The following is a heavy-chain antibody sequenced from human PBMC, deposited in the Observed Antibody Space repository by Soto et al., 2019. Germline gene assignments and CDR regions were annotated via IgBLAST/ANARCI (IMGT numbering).Heavy chain of an antibody. CDR1: GYTFSSYE. CDR3: ARGQSGYSSGWSPNDY. J-gene: IGHJ4*02. Sequence: QVQLVQSGAEVKKPGASVKVSCKASGYTFSSYEINWVRQATGQGLEWMGWMNPNSGNTGYAQKFQGRGSMTRNTSICTAYMELSSLRSEDTAVYYCARGQSGYSSGWSPNDYWGQGTLVTVSS. V-gene: IGHV1-8*01. D-gene: IGHD6-19*01. CDR2: MNPNSGNT.